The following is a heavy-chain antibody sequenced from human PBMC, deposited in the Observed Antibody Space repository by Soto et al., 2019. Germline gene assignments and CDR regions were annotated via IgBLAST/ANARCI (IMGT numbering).Heavy chain of an antibody. CDR1: GGSISSYY. Sequence: PSETLSITCTVSGGSISSYYWSWIRQPPGKGLEWIGYIYYSGSTNYNPSLKSRVTISVDTSKNQFSLKLSSVTAADTAVYYCARVEDSGYCSGGSCYATVFQHWGQGTLVTVSS. CDR2: IYYSGST. J-gene: IGHJ1*01. CDR3: ARVEDSGYCSGGSCYATVFQH. D-gene: IGHD2-15*01. V-gene: IGHV4-59*01.